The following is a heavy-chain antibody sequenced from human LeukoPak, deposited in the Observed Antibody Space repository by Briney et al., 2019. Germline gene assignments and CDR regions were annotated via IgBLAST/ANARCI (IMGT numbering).Heavy chain of an antibody. CDR3: AKDSASVGGPTTD. Sequence: PGGSLRLSCAASGLTFAGYDMSWVRQAPGKGKEWVSLISGSGGITYYADSVKGRFTISRDNSKNTPYLQMDSLRAEDTAVYYCAKDSASVGGPTTDWGQGTLVTVSS. J-gene: IGHJ4*02. D-gene: IGHD2-15*01. CDR1: GLTFAGYD. V-gene: IGHV3-23*01. CDR2: ISGSGGIT.